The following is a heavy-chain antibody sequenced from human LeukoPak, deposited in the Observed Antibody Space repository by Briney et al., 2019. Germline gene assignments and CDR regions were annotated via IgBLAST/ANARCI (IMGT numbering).Heavy chain of an antibody. Sequence: GGSLRLSCAASGFTFSSYAMSWVRQAPGKGLEWVSAISGSGGSTYYADSVKGRFTISRDNSKNTLYPQMNSLKTEDTAVYYCTRARGYSYGYIDYWGQGTLVTVSS. CDR1: GFTFSSYA. CDR2: ISGSGGST. D-gene: IGHD5-18*01. CDR3: TRARGYSYGYIDY. J-gene: IGHJ4*02. V-gene: IGHV3-23*01.